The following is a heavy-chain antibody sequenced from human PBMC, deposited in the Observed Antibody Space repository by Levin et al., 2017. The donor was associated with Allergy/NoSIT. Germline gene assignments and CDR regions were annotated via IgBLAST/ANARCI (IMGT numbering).Heavy chain of an antibody. V-gene: IGHV3-74*01. J-gene: IGHJ4*02. CDR2: ILNDGTT. CDR1: AFTFRNYY. D-gene: IGHD2-2*01. Sequence: GGSLRLSCTASAFTFRNYYMHWVRQAPEMGLVWVSNILNDGTTNYADSVKGRFTISRDNAKNTLYLQMNSLGEEDTAVYFCARGGCDRTSCLDHWGQGILVTVSS. CDR3: ARGGCDRTSCLDH.